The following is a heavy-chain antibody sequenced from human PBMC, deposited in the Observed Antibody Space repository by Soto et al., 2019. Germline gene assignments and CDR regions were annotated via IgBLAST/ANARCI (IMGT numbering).Heavy chain of an antibody. CDR1: GYTFTSYA. CDR2: INAGNGNT. V-gene: IGHV1-3*05. J-gene: IGHJ4*02. Sequence: QVQLVQSGAEEKKPGASVKVSCKASGYTFTSYAMHWVRQAPGQRLEWMGWINAGNGNTKYSQKFQGRVTITRDTSASKAYMDMSSMRSEDTAVYYCARSIVVVTALDYWGQGNLVTVSS. CDR3: ARSIVVVTALDY. D-gene: IGHD2-21*02.